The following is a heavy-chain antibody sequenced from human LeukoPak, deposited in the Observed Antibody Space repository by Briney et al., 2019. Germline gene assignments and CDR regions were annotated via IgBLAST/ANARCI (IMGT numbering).Heavy chain of an antibody. CDR1: GGSISSFY. CDR3: ARLPSFP. D-gene: IGHD3-3*02. V-gene: IGHV4-4*07. J-gene: IGHJ5*02. Sequence: PSETLSLTCSVSGGSISSFYCSRIRQPAGKGLGWIGRIYTSGSTNYDPSLKSRVTMSVDTSKNQFSLRLSSVTAADTAVYYCARLPSFPWGQGTLVTVSS. CDR2: IYTSGST.